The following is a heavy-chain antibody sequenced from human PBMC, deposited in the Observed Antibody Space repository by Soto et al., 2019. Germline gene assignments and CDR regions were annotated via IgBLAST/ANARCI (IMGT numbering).Heavy chain of an antibody. CDR2: ISWNSGSI. Sequence: GGSLRLSCAASGFTFDDYAMHWVRQAPGKGLEWVSGISWNSGSIGYADSVKGRFTISRDNAKNSLYLQMNSLRAEDTALYYCAKTPAAITYYDGMDVWGQGTMVTVSS. J-gene: IGHJ6*02. D-gene: IGHD2-2*01. CDR3: AKTPAAITYYDGMDV. CDR1: GFTFDDYA. V-gene: IGHV3-9*01.